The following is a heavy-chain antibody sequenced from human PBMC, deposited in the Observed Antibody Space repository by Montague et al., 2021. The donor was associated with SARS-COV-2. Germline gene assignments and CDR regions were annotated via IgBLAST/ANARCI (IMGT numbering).Heavy chain of an antibody. V-gene: IGHV4-34*01. D-gene: IGHD2-21*02. CDR3: VVVVPAMRPRSDY. CDR1: GGSFSVYY. CDR2: INHSGST. J-gene: IGHJ4*02. Sequence: SETLSLTCAVYGGSFSVYYRSWIRQPPGKGLEWIGEINHSGSTNYNPSLRSRVTISSDTSTNQFSLKLNSVAAADTAGYFCVVVVPAMRPRSDYWGQGTLVTVSS.